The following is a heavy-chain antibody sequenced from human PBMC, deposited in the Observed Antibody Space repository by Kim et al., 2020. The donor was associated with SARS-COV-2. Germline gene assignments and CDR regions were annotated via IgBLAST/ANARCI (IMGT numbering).Heavy chain of an antibody. J-gene: IGHJ4*02. CDR3: AVLLWFGELFPFDY. CDR2: ISGSGGST. V-gene: IGHV3-23*01. CDR1: GFTFSSYA. D-gene: IGHD3-10*01. Sequence: GGSLRLSCAASGFTFSSYAMSWVRQAPGKGLEWVSAISGSGGSTYYADSVKGRFTISRDNSKNTLYLQMNSLRAEDTAVYYCAVLLWFGELFPFDYWGQGTLVTVSS.